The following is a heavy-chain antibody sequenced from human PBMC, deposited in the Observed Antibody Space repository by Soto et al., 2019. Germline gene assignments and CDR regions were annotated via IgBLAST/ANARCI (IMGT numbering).Heavy chain of an antibody. D-gene: IGHD3-16*01. V-gene: IGHV4-31*03. CDR3: ARAKRGGNAGYFQH. CDR2: IYYSGST. CDR1: GGSISSGGYY. J-gene: IGHJ1*01. Sequence: QVQLQESGPGLVKPSQTLSLTCTVSGGSISSGGYYWSWIRQHPGKGLEWIGYIYYSGSTYYNPSLKSRVTIPVDTSKTQFSLELSSVTAADTAVYYCARAKRGGNAGYFQHWGQGTLVTVSS.